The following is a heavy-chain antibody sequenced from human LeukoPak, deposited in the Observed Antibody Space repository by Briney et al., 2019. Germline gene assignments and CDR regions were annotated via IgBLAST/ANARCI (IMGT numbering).Heavy chain of an antibody. CDR2: IYYSGST. D-gene: IGHD6-19*01. CDR3: ARDLRTYSSGPIYP. J-gene: IGHJ5*02. V-gene: IGHV4-59*01. Sequence: PSETLSLTCTVSGGSLIPYYWSWIRQPPGKGLEWIGYIYYSGSTNYNPSLKSRVTISVDTSKNQFSLKLSSVTAADTAIYYCARDLRTYSSGPIYPWGQGTLVTVSS. CDR1: GGSLIPYY.